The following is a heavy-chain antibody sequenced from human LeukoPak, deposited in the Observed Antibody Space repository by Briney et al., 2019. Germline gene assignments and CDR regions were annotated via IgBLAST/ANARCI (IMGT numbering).Heavy chain of an antibody. V-gene: IGHV3-30-3*01. Sequence: GGSLRLSCAASGFTFSNYAMYWVRQAPGKGLEWVALISHDGSNKDYADSVKGRFTISSDNSKNTLYLQMNSLRAEDTAVYYCARGREGYSYDDAFDIWGQGTMVTVSS. J-gene: IGHJ3*02. D-gene: IGHD5-18*01. CDR1: GFTFSNYA. CDR3: ARGREGYSYDDAFDI. CDR2: ISHDGSNK.